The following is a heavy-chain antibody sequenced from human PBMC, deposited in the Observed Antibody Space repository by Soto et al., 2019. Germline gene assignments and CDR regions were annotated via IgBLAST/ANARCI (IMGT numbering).Heavy chain of an antibody. D-gene: IGHD6-13*01. Sequence: SVKVSCKASGGTFSSYRFNWVRQARGQGLEWLGGIVPIYRTADYAQKFQGRVTITADESTRTVYMELSSLKSQDTALYYCARDSGAKLSSSWGQGTLVTVPS. V-gene: IGHV1-69*13. J-gene: IGHJ4*02. CDR1: GGTFSSYR. CDR3: ARDSGAKLSSS. CDR2: IVPIYRTA.